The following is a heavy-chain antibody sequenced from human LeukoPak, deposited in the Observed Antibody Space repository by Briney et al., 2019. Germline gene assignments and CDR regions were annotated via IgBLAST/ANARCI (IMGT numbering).Heavy chain of an antibody. Sequence: ASVKVSCKASGYTFTSYGISWVRQAPGQGLEWMGWISAYNGNTNYAQKLQGRVTMTTDTSTSTAYMELRSLRSDDTAVYYCAIDLDYYDSSGPHGYWGQGTLVTVSS. J-gene: IGHJ4*02. CDR1: GYTFTSYG. CDR3: AIDLDYYDSSGPHGY. CDR2: ISAYNGNT. V-gene: IGHV1-18*01. D-gene: IGHD3-22*01.